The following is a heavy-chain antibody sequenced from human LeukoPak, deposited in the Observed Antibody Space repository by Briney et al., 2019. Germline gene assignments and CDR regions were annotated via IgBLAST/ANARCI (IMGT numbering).Heavy chain of an antibody. Sequence: GASVKVSCKASGYTFTDYYIHWVRQAPGQGLGWMGWINPRSGGTNSAQRFQGRVTMTRDTSIDTACMELTRLTSDDTAVYYCARGATAQYFDPWGQGTLVTVSS. D-gene: IGHD5-12*01. V-gene: IGHV1-2*02. CDR2: INPRSGGT. J-gene: IGHJ5*02. CDR3: ARGATAQYFDP. CDR1: GYTFTDYY.